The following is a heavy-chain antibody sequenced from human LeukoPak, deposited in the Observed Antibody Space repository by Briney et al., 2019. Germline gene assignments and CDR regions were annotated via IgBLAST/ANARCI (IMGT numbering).Heavy chain of an antibody. V-gene: IGHV3-21*01. CDR3: ARDLAAAAGIFDY. CDR2: VSSNADNYK. CDR1: GFTFSTYN. Sequence: GGSLRLSCVASGFTFSTYNIHWVRQAPGKGLEWVSTVSSNADNYKYYADSVKGRFTISRDNAKNSLYLQMNSLRAEDTAVYFCARDLAAAAGIFDYWGQGTLVTVSS. D-gene: IGHD6-13*01. J-gene: IGHJ4*02.